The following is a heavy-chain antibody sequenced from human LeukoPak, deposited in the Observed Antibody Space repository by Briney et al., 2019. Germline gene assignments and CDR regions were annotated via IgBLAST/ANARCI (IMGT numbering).Heavy chain of an antibody. V-gene: IGHV4-59*08. J-gene: IGHJ4*02. D-gene: IGHD5-24*01. CDR1: GGSISSYY. CDR2: IYYSGST. Sequence: SETLSLTCTVSGGSISSYYWSWIRQPPGKGLEWIGYIYYSGSTKYNPSLKSRVSISVDTCKNQFSLKLSSVTAADTAVYYCARGAGAGYNLQPFDYWGQGTLVTVSS. CDR3: ARGAGAGYNLQPFDY.